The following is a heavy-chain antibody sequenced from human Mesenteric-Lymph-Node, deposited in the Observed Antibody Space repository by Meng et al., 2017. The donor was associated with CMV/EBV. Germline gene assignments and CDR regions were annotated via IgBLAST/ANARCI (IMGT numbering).Heavy chain of an antibody. Sequence: GESLKISCAASGFTFYTYSMNWVRQAPGKGLEWVSSISSSSDYIYYTDSVKGRFTISRDNSKNTLYLQMNSLRPDDTAVYYCAKDWREFWSGLGRVDPWGQGTLVTVSS. D-gene: IGHD3-3*01. J-gene: IGHJ5*02. CDR2: ISSSSDYI. CDR1: GFTFYTYS. CDR3: AKDWREFWSGLGRVDP. V-gene: IGHV3-21*01.